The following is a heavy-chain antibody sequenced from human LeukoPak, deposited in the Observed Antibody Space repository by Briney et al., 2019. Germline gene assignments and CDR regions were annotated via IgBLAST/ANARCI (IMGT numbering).Heavy chain of an antibody. D-gene: IGHD2-15*01. V-gene: IGHV3-21*01. CDR2: ISSSSSYI. CDR3: AREGEYCSGGSCYYAFDI. J-gene: IGHJ3*02. Sequence: GGSLRLSCAASGFIFSSYSMNWVRQDPGKGLEWVSSISSSSSYIYYADSVKGRFTISRDNAKNSLYLQMNSLRAEDTAVYYCAREGEYCSGGSCYYAFDIWGQGTMVTVSS. CDR1: GFIFSSYS.